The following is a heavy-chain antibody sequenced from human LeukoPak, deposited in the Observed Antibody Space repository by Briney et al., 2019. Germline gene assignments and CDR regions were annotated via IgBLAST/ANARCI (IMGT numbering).Heavy chain of an antibody. CDR1: GFTFSSYA. D-gene: IGHD6-6*01. V-gene: IGHV4-39*01. Sequence: GSLRLSCAASGFTFSSYAMSWVRQAPGKGLEWIGSIYYSGSTYYNPSLKSRVTISVDTSKNQFSLKLSSVTAAETAVYYCARHPIGQLVRYFDYWGQGTLVTVSS. CDR3: ARHPIGQLVRYFDY. CDR2: IYYSGST. J-gene: IGHJ4*02.